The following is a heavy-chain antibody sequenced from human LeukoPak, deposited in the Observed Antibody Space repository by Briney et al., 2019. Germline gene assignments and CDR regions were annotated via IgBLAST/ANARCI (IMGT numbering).Heavy chain of an antibody. CDR2: ISAYNGNT. J-gene: IGHJ4*02. V-gene: IGHV1-18*01. Sequence: GASVKVSCKASGYTFTSYGISWVRQAPGQGLEWMGWISAYNGNTNYAQKLQGRVTMTTDTSTSTAYMGLRSLRSDDTAVYYCARAVGGYYDSSGYPDYWGQGTLVTVSS. CDR3: ARAVGGYYDSSGYPDY. CDR1: GYTFTSYG. D-gene: IGHD3-22*01.